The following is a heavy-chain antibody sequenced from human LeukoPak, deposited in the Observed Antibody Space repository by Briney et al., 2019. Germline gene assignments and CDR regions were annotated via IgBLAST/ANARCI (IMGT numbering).Heavy chain of an antibody. D-gene: IGHD4-17*01. Sequence: PGGSLRLSCAASGFTFSSYWMHWVRQAPGKGLVWVSGIKSDGSSSSYADSVKGRFSISRDNAKNTLYLQMNSLRDEDTAVYYCARGVLRNYYYMDVWGKGTTVTVSS. CDR3: ARGVLRNYYYMDV. J-gene: IGHJ6*03. CDR2: IKSDGSSS. V-gene: IGHV3-74*01. CDR1: GFTFSSYW.